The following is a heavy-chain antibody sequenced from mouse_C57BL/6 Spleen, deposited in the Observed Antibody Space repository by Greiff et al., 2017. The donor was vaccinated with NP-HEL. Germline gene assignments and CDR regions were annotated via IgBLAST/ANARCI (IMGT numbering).Heavy chain of an antibody. CDR2: IYPRSGNT. J-gene: IGHJ1*03. V-gene: IGHV1-81*01. Sequence: QVHVKQSGAELARPGASVKLSCKASGYTFTSYGISWVKQRTGQGLEWIGEIYPRSGNTYYNEKFKGKATLTADKSSSTAYMELRSLTSEDSAVYFCARTPHYYGSSSNWYFDVWGTGTTVTVSS. D-gene: IGHD1-1*01. CDR3: ARTPHYYGSSSNWYFDV. CDR1: GYTFTSYG.